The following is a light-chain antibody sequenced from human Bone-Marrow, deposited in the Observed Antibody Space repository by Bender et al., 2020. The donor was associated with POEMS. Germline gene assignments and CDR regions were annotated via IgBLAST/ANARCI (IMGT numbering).Light chain of an antibody. CDR1: SSNIGGDT. V-gene: IGLV1-44*01. CDR2: GIH. Sequence: QSVLTQPPSASGTPGQTVTISCSGSSSNIGGDTVNWYQQLPGTAPKLLIYGIHRRPSGIPERFSGSKSGHAATLTITETQALDEADYYCQAWDRSKVVFGGGTKLTVL. CDR3: QAWDRSKVV. J-gene: IGLJ2*01.